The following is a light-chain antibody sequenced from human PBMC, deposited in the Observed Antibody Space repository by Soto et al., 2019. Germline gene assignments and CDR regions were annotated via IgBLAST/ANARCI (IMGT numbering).Light chain of an antibody. V-gene: IGLV2-14*01. CDR1: SSDVGGYKY. CDR3: SSYTSSSSPWV. CDR2: EVS. J-gene: IGLJ3*02. Sequence: QSALTQPASESGSPGQSITISCTGTSSDVGGYKYVSWYQQHPGKAPKLMIYEVSNRPSGVSNPFSGSKSGNTASLTISGLQAEDEADYYCSSYTSSSSPWVFGGGTKLTVL.